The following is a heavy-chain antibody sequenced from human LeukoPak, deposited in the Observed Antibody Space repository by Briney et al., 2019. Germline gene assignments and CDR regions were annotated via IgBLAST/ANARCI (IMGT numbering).Heavy chain of an antibody. V-gene: IGHV3-66*01. D-gene: IGHD4-17*01. Sequence: PGGSLRLSCAASGFTVSTNYMNWVRQATGKGLEWVSVIHSGGNTYYSDSVKGRFTIPRDNSKNTMYLQMNSLRVRHTPVHCCARDLLYGAKGGYWGQGTLVTVSS. CDR1: GFTVSTNY. CDR3: ARDLLYGAKGGY. J-gene: IGHJ4*02. CDR2: IHSGGNT.